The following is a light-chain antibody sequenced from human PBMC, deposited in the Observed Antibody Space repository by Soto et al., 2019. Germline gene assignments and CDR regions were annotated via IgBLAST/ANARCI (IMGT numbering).Light chain of an antibody. J-gene: IGKJ4*01. Sequence: EIVLTQSPATLSLSPGERATLSCRASQSVSIYLAWYQQRPGQTPRLLIYDISTRAAGTPARFSGSVFRTDYTLTISNLEPEDSAVSYCQQRFAWPNSFGGGTKVQI. V-gene: IGKV3-11*01. CDR1: QSVSIY. CDR2: DIS. CDR3: QQRFAWPNS.